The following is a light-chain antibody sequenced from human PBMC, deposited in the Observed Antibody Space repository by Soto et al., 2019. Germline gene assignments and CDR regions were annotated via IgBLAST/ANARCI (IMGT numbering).Light chain of an antibody. CDR3: QQLDSYPLT. J-gene: IGKJ4*01. Sequence: IQMTQSPSYLSASVGDRVTITCRASQGISSYLAWYQQKPRKAPKLLIYGASTLQRGVPSRFSGSGSETDFTLTISSLQPEDFATYYCQQLDSYPLTFGGGTKVEIK. V-gene: IGKV1-9*01. CDR1: QGISSY. CDR2: GAS.